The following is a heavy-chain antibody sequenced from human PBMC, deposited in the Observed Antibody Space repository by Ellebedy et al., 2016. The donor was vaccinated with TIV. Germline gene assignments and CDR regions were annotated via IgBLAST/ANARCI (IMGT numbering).Heavy chain of an antibody. Sequence: SETLSLTCTVSGGSMNSYYWSWIRQPPVKGLEWIGYISYSMYYSGSPNYNPSLKSRVPISVDTSKNQFSLKLRSVTAADTAVYYCARVGPPYNYAGFFDPWGRGTLVTVSS. J-gene: IGHJ5*02. V-gene: IGHV4-59*12. CDR1: GGSMNSYY. CDR2: ISYSMYYSGSP. D-gene: IGHD4-23*01. CDR3: ARVGPPYNYAGFFDP.